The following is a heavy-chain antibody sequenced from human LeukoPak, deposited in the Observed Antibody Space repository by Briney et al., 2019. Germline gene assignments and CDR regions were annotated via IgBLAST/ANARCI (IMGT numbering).Heavy chain of an antibody. CDR3: ASDNRYHWNDPVGAFDI. J-gene: IGHJ3*02. CDR1: GDSISSGDCY. V-gene: IGHV4-61*02. CDR2: ISSSGST. D-gene: IGHD1-1*01. Sequence: SSETLSLTCAVSGDSISSGDCYWRWMRQPAGKRLECMGRISSSGSTNYNPSLNSGVTISVDTSKKQFSLKLSSVTAADPAGYFCASDNRYHWNDPVGAFDIWGQGPMVTVPS.